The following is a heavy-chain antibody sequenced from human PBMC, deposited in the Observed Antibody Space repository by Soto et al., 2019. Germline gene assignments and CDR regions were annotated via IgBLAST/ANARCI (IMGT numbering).Heavy chain of an antibody. CDR1: GGSISSYY. CDR2: IYYSGST. CDR3: ARDRRIIAADDYYYGTDV. J-gene: IGHJ6*02. D-gene: IGHD6-13*01. V-gene: IGHV4-59*01. Sequence: SETLSLTCTVSGGSISSYYWSWIRQPPGKGLEWIGYIYYSGSTKYNPSLKSRVTISVDTSKKQFSLKLSSVTAADTAMYYCARDRRIIAADDYYYGTDVWGQGTTVTVS.